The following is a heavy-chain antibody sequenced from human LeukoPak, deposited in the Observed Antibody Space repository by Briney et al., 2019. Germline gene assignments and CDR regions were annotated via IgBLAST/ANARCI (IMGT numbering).Heavy chain of an antibody. J-gene: IGHJ3*02. CDR2: IYSSDTT. CDR1: GFTFSGYA. Sequence: GGSLRLSCAASGFTFSGYAMNWVRQAPGKGLEWVSHIYSSDTTYADSVKGRFTISRDNAKDSLYLQMNSLRDEDTAVYYCARDLHYAFDIWGQGTMVTASS. D-gene: IGHD3-10*01. V-gene: IGHV3-48*02. CDR3: ARDLHYAFDI.